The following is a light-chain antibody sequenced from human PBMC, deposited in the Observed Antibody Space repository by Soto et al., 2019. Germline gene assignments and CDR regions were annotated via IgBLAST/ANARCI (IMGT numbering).Light chain of an antibody. CDR2: PNT. Sequence: QSVLTQSPSAAGTPGPRVTLSCSGGTSNIGTNTVNWYQQVPGTAPKLLLYPNTQRPSGVPDRFSGSKSGTSASLAISGLQSEDGADYYCAAWDDSLDGVIFGAGTKLTVL. V-gene: IGLV1-44*01. J-gene: IGLJ2*01. CDR3: AAWDDSLDGVI. CDR1: TSNIGTNT.